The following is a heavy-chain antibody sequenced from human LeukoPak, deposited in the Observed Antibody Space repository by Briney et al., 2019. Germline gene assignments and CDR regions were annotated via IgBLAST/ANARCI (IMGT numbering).Heavy chain of an antibody. D-gene: IGHD3-9*01. CDR1: GFTFRSYW. CDR2: IKQDGSEK. V-gene: IGHV3-7*01. J-gene: IGHJ3*02. Sequence: GGSLRLSCAGSGFTFRSYWMHWVRLAPGKGLEWVANIKQDGSEKYYVDSVKGRFTISRDNANDSVYLQMNSLRAEDTAVYYCARRYFDWFLGAGGSLDIWGQGTMVTVSS. CDR3: ARRYFDWFLGAGGSLDI.